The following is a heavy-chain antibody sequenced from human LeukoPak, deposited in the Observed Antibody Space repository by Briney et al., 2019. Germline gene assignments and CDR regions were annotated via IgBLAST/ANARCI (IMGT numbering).Heavy chain of an antibody. CDR2: IYYSGST. J-gene: IGHJ4*02. CDR1: GGSISSGDYY. CDR3: ARESTYYDTLTGYLRPRYFDY. D-gene: IGHD3-9*01. V-gene: IGHV4-30-4*08. Sequence: PSETLSLTCTFSGGSISSGDYYWSWIRQPPGKGLEWIRYIYYSGSTYYNPSRQSRVTISVDTSKNQFSLKLSSVTAADTAVYYCARESTYYDTLTGYLRPRYFDYWGQGTLVTVSS.